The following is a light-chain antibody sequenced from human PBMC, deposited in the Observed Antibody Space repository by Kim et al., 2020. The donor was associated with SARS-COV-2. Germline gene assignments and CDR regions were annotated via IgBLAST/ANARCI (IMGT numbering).Light chain of an antibody. CDR1: QSVSSY. J-gene: IGKJ1*01. Sequence: LWRGDSATLSGRASQSVSSYLVWHQQKPGQAPRLLMYGASSRATGIPDRFSGSGSGTDFTLTISRLEPEDFAVYYCQQYGTSPRTFGQGTKVEIK. CDR3: QQYGTSPRT. V-gene: IGKV3-20*01. CDR2: GAS.